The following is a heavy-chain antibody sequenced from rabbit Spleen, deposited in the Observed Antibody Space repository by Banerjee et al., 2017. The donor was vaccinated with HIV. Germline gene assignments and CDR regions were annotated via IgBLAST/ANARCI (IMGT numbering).Heavy chain of an antibody. J-gene: IGHJ6*01. CDR3: ARDTGSSFSSYGMDL. CDR1: GFSFSNKAV. CDR2: INAITGKA. D-gene: IGHD8-1*01. V-gene: IGHV1S45*01. Sequence: QEQLEESGGGLVKPEGSLKLSCTASGFSFSNKAVMCWVRQAPGKGLEWIACINAITGKAVYASWAKGRFTFSKTSSTTVTLHMTSLTVADTATYFCARDTGSSFSSYGMDLWGPGTLVTVS.